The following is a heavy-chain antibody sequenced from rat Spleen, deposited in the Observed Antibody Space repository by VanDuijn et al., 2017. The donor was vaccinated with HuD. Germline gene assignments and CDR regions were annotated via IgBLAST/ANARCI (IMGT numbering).Heavy chain of an antibody. D-gene: IGHD1-4*01. V-gene: IGHV5-31*01. CDR2: ISNTGGST. CDR1: GFTFNNYW. Sequence: EVQLVESGGGLVQPGRSLKLSCVSSGFTFNNYWMTWVSQAPGKGLEWVASISNTGGSTYYPDSVKGRFTISRDNTKSTLYLQMNSLRSEETATYFCTRDTRGYFDYWGQGVMITVSS. CDR3: TRDTRGYFDY. J-gene: IGHJ2*01.